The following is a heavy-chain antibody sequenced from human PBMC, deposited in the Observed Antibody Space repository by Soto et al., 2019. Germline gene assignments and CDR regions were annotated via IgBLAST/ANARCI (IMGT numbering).Heavy chain of an antibody. CDR2: MSPNSGNA. J-gene: IGHJ4*02. CDR1: GFTFTTYD. Sequence: EASVKVSCKASGFTFTTYDIHWVRQATGQGLEWMGWMSPNSGNAGYAQKFQGRVTMTRNTSISTAYMELSSLTSEDTALYYCTRRKERSGPHYFDYWGQGSLVTVSS. V-gene: IGHV1-8*01. CDR3: TRRKERSGPHYFDY. D-gene: IGHD6-25*01.